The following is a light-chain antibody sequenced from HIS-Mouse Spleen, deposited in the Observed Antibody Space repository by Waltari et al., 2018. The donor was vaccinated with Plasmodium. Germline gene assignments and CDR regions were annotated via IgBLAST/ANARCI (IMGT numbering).Light chain of an antibody. Sequence: SYELTQPPSVSVSPGQTARITCPGDALPKKYAYWYQQKSGQAPVLVIDEDSKRPSGILGRFSSSSAGTMATLTISGAQVEDEADYYCYSTDSSGNHRVVGGGTKLTVL. CDR2: EDS. J-gene: IGLJ3*02. CDR3: YSTDSSGNHRV. V-gene: IGLV3-10*01. CDR1: ALPKKY.